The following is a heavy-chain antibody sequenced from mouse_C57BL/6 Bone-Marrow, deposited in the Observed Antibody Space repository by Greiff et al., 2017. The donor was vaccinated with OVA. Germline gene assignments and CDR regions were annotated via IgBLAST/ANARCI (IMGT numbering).Heavy chain of an antibody. D-gene: IGHD2-4*01. J-gene: IGHJ2*01. Sequence: VQLQQSGPVLVKPGASVKMSCKASGYTFTDYYMHWVKQSPGKSLEWIGVINPYNGGTSYNQQFKGQATLTVDKSSSTAYMELNSLTSEDSAVYYCARRGDYDYWGQGTTLTVSA. CDR1: GYTFTDYY. CDR2: INPYNGGT. V-gene: IGHV1-19*01. CDR3: ARRGDYDY.